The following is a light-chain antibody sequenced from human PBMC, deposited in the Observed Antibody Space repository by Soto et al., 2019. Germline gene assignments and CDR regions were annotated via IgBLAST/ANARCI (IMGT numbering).Light chain of an antibody. V-gene: IGLV1-47*01. Sequence: QAVVTQPPSASGTPGQRVTISCSGGTSNIGSNYVYWYQHLPGTAPKLLIFRNNQRPSGVPDRFSVSKSGTSASLAISGLRSEDEADYYCAAGDDSLSGHVFGTGTKLTVL. CDR2: RNN. CDR3: AAGDDSLSGHV. J-gene: IGLJ1*01. CDR1: TSNIGSNY.